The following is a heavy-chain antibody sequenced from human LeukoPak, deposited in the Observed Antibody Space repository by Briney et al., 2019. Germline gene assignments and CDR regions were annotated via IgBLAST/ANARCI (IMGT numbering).Heavy chain of an antibody. V-gene: IGHV1-2*02. Sequence: ASVKVSCKASGYTFTGYYIHWVRQAPGQGLEWMGWINPNSGGTNSAQKFQGRVTMTRDTSISTAYMELSRLRSDDTAVYYCARGATPESTTIFGVVMDWGQGALVTVSS. CDR2: INPNSGGT. CDR3: ARGATPESTTIFGVVMD. CDR1: GYTFTGYY. J-gene: IGHJ4*02. D-gene: IGHD3-3*01.